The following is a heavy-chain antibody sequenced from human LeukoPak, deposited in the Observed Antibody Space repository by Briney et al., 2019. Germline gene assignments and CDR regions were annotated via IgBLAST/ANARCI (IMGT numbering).Heavy chain of an antibody. Sequence: ASVKVSCTASGYTFTSYDINWVRQATGQGLEWMGWMNPNSGNTGYAQKFQGRVTITRNTSISTAYMELSSLRSEDTAVYYCARVYSYGYGGWFDPWGQGTLVTVSS. V-gene: IGHV1-8*03. CDR1: GYTFTSYD. CDR3: ARVYSYGYGGWFDP. J-gene: IGHJ5*02. CDR2: MNPNSGNT. D-gene: IGHD5-18*01.